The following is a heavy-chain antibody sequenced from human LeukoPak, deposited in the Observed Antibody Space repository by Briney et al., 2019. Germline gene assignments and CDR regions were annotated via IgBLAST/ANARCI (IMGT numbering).Heavy chain of an antibody. CDR3: ARTYDSPGYYSPDYYYMDV. CDR1: GGSISSSSYC. V-gene: IGHV4-39*07. D-gene: IGHD3-22*01. J-gene: IGHJ6*03. CDR2: IYYSGST. Sequence: SETLSLTCTVSGGSISSSSYCWGWIRQPPGKGLEWIGSIYYSGSTYYNPSLKSRVTISVDTSKNQFSLKLNSVTAADTAVYYCARTYDSPGYYSPDYYYMDVWGKGTTVTISS.